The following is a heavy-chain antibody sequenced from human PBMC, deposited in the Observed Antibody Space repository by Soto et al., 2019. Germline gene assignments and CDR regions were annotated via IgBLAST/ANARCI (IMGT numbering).Heavy chain of an antibody. CDR2: MNADSGNT. Sequence: ASVKVSCKASGYTFNNYHLNWVRQATGQGLEWLGWMNADSGNTDYAQRFQGRLTMTWNTSISTDYMELSSLRSDDTAVYFCARALVFRGTIIRPFDYWGQGSLVTVSS. D-gene: IGHD3-10*01. CDR3: ARALVFRGTIIRPFDY. J-gene: IGHJ4*02. CDR1: GYTFNNYH. V-gene: IGHV1-8*01.